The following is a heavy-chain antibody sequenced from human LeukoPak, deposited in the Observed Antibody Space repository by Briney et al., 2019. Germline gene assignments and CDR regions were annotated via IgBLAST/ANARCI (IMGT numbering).Heavy chain of an antibody. J-gene: IGHJ5*02. CDR3: ARDGAAAGTGWFDP. CDR2: IYYSGST. D-gene: IGHD6-13*01. Sequence: PSETLSLTCTVSGGSISSYYWSWIRQPPGKGLEWIGYIYYSGSTNYNPSLKSRVTISVDTSKNQFSLKLSSVTAADPAVYYCARDGAAAGTGWFDPWGQGTLVTVSS. CDR1: GGSISSYY. V-gene: IGHV4-59*01.